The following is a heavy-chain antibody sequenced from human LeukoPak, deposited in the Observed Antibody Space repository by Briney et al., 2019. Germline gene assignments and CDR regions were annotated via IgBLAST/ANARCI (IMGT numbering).Heavy chain of an antibody. CDR2: INHSGST. J-gene: IGHJ3*02. D-gene: IGHD2-2*01. V-gene: IGHV4-34*01. CDR1: GGSFSGYY. Sequence: SETLSLTCAVYGGSFSGYYWSWIRQPPGKGLEWIGEINHSGSTNYNPSLKSRVTISVDTSKNQFSLKLSSVTAADTAVYYCASVPITYAFDIWGQGTMVTVSS. CDR3: ASVPITYAFDI.